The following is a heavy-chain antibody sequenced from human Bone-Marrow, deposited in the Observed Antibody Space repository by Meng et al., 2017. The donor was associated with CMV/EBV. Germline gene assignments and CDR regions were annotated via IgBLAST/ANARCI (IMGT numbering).Heavy chain of an antibody. Sequence: SVKVSCKASGGTFSSYAISWVRQAPGQGLEWMGGIIPIFGTANYAQKFQGRVTMTTDTSTSTAYMELRSLRSDDTAVYYCARDFHDYDFWSGYPLGLAYYYYYGMDVWGQGTTVTVSS. CDR2: IIPIFGTA. CDR1: GGTFSSYA. D-gene: IGHD3-3*01. CDR3: ARDFHDYDFWSGYPLGLAYYYYYGMDV. J-gene: IGHJ6*02. V-gene: IGHV1-69*05.